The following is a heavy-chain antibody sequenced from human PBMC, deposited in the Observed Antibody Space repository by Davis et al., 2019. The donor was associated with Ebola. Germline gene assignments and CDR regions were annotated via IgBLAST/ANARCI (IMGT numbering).Heavy chain of an antibody. CDR3: ATAGDYFDNSALDD. V-gene: IGHV1-24*01. Sequence: ASVKVSCKVSGHSLSDLALHWVRQAPGKGLEWMGGFDFEVGGTTYAQKFDGRVTMTEDTSTDTAYMDLNSLRSDDTAVYYCATAGDYFDNSALDDWGQGTLVTVSS. CDR1: GHSLSDLA. D-gene: IGHD3-9*01. J-gene: IGHJ4*02. CDR2: FDFEVGGT.